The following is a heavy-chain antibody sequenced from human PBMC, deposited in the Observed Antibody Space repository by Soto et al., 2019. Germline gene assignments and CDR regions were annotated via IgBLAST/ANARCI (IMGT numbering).Heavy chain of an antibody. CDR3: ARLRASAYYYYGMDV. Sequence: QLQLQESGPGLVKPSETLSLTCTVSGGSISSSSYYWGWIRQPPGKGLEWIGNIYYSGSTYYNPSLKSRVTISVDTSKNQFSLKLSSVTAADTAVYYCARLRASAYYYYGMDVWGQGTTVTVSS. D-gene: IGHD6-25*01. V-gene: IGHV4-39*01. CDR1: GGSISSSSYY. J-gene: IGHJ6*02. CDR2: IYYSGST.